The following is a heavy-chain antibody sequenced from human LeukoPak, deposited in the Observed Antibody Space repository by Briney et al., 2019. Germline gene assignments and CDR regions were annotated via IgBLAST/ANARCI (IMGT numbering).Heavy chain of an antibody. J-gene: IGHJ6*02. CDR3: ARGGVTMVRGVTVYGMDV. CDR2: INHSGST. Sequence: PSETLSLTCAVYGGSFSGYYWSWIRQPPGKGLEWIGEINHSGSTNYNPSLKSRVTISVDTSKNQFSLKLSSVTAADTAVYYCARGGVTMVRGVTVYGMDVWGQGTTVTVSS. CDR1: GGSFSGYY. V-gene: IGHV4-34*01. D-gene: IGHD3-10*01.